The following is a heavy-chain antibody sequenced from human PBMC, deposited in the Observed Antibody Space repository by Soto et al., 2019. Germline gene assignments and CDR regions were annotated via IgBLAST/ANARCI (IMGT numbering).Heavy chain of an antibody. Sequence: GGSLRLSCAASGFTFSNYGMQWVRQVPGKGLEWIAVISHDGSQRLYADSVKGRFTISRDSPKNTLDLQMNSLRTDDTAVYYCAKETQKYSSSSLDFWGRGTLVTVSS. CDR3: AKETQKYSSSSLDF. V-gene: IGHV3-30*18. D-gene: IGHD6-6*01. CDR2: ISHDGSQR. CDR1: GFTFSNYG. J-gene: IGHJ4*02.